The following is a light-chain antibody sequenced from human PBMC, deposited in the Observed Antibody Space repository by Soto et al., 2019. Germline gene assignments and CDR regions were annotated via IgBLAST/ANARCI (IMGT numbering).Light chain of an antibody. CDR1: SSDVGTYNL. J-gene: IGLJ2*01. V-gene: IGLV2-23*01. CDR3: CSYATISTI. Sequence: QSVLTQPASVSGSPGQSITISCTGTSSDVGTYNLVSWYQQHPGKAPKLMIYEGSKRPSGVSNRFSGSKSDNTASLTISGLQAEDGADYYCCSYATISTIFGGGTKLTVL. CDR2: EGS.